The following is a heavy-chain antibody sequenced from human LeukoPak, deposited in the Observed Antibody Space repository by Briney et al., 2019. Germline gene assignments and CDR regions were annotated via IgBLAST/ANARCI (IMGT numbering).Heavy chain of an antibody. CDR2: IYSGGST. V-gene: IGHV3-53*04. J-gene: IGHJ6*02. Sequence: GGSLRISCAASGFTVSSNFMSWVRQAPRKWLQWVSVIYSGGSTYYADSVKGRFTISRHNSKNTLYLQMNSLRAEDTAVYYCASKQLNTYYDILTGYSNYYYYGMDVWGQGTTVTVSS. CDR3: ASKQLNTYYDILTGYSNYYYYGMDV. D-gene: IGHD3-9*01. CDR1: GFTVSSNF.